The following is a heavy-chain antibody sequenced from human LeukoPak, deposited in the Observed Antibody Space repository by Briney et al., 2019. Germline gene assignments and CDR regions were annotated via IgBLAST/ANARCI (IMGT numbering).Heavy chain of an antibody. CDR1: GFTFSSYS. Sequence: GGSLRLSCAASGFTFSSYSMNWVRQAPGKGLEWVSYVSGYSSTLYYADSVKGRFTISRDNAKNSLYLQMNSLRAEDTAVYYCARDSPYGGYFDLWGRGTLVTVSS. CDR2: VSGYSSTL. J-gene: IGHJ2*01. D-gene: IGHD4-17*01. CDR3: ARDSPYGGYFDL. V-gene: IGHV3-48*01.